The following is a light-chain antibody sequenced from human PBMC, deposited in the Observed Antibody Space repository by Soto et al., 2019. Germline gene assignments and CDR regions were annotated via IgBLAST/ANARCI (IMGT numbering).Light chain of an antibody. CDR1: RSDVGTYSL. CDR2: EGS. V-gene: IGLV2-23*01. CDR3: QSYDSSVSGLV. J-gene: IGLJ2*01. Sequence: QSALTQPASVSGSPGQSITFSCTGTRSDVGTYSLVSWYQQHPGKAPKLMIYEGSKRPSGLSNRFSGSKSGNTASLTISGLQAEDEADYYCQSYDSSVSGLVFGGGTKLTVL.